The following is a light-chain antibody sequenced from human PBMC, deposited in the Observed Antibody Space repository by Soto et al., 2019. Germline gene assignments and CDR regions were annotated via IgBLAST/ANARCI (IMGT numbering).Light chain of an antibody. Sequence: DIQMTQSPSSLSASIGDRVTITCRASRGINTYVNWYQQKPGEAPKLLIYDASALPRGVPSRFSGSGSGTEFTLTISSLQPDDFATYYCQHYNSYSEAVGQGTKVDIK. CDR2: DAS. CDR1: RGINTY. V-gene: IGKV1-5*01. J-gene: IGKJ1*01. CDR3: QHYNSYSEA.